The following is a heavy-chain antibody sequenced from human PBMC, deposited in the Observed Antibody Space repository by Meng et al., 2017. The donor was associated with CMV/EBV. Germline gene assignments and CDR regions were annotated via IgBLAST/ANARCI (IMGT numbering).Heavy chain of an antibody. Sequence: TFSSYAISWVRQAPGQGLEWMGGIIPIFGTANYAQKFQGRVTITADESTSTAYMELSSLRSEDTAVYYCARDAPEGGSSWYGAWFDPWGQGTLVTVSS. D-gene: IGHD6-13*01. V-gene: IGHV1-69*01. CDR3: ARDAPEGGSSWYGAWFDP. CDR1: TFSSYA. J-gene: IGHJ5*02. CDR2: IIPIFGTA.